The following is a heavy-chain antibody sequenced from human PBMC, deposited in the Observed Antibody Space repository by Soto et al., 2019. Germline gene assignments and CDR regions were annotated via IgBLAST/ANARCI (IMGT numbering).Heavy chain of an antibody. CDR1: GFTFSPAW. D-gene: IGHD3-10*01. J-gene: IGHJ4*02. CDR3: VATLKGTPSRPFLDF. CDR2: IRAGGAA. Sequence: GGSLRLSCAASGFTFSPAWMNWVRQAPGKGLEWVSRIRAGGAADYAAPVTGRFTVSRDDSMNTLYLQMGSLKTEDTAVYYCVATLKGTPSRPFLDFWGQGTLVTVSS. V-gene: IGHV3-15*01.